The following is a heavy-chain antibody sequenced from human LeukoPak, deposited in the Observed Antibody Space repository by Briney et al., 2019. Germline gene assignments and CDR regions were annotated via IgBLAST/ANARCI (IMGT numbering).Heavy chain of an antibody. Sequence: GASVKVSCKASGGTFSSYAISWVRQAPGQGIEWMGRIIPIFGIANYAQKFQGRVTITADKSTSTAYMELSSLRSEDTAVYYCARDPDSSGWPYFDYWGQGTLVTVSS. J-gene: IGHJ4*02. CDR3: ARDPDSSGWPYFDY. CDR1: GGTFSSYA. D-gene: IGHD6-19*01. CDR2: IIPIFGIA. V-gene: IGHV1-69*04.